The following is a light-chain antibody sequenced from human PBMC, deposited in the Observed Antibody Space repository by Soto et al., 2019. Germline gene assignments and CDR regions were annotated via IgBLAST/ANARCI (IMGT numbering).Light chain of an antibody. CDR3: QHYASSPIN. J-gene: IGKJ5*01. Sequence: EILLTQSPDTLSLSPGATAVLSCRASQTVDTYLAWYQLKPGQRPRLLIYGASSVALGIPDRFSGSGSGPHFTLTIHRLEPEDFEVYFCQHYASSPINFGQGTRLEIK. V-gene: IGKV3-20*01. CDR1: QTVDTY. CDR2: GAS.